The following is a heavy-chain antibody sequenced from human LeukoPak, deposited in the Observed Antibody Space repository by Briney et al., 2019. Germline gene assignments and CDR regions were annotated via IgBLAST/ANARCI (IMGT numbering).Heavy chain of an antibody. CDR3: ARGPDYYDSSGYYQEGYFQH. CDR2: INTNTGNP. V-gene: IGHV7-4-1*02. J-gene: IGHJ1*01. Sequence: ATVKVSCKASGYTFTSYAMNWVRQAPGQGLEWMGWINTNTGNPTYAQGFTGRFVFSLDTSVSTAYLQISSLKAEDTAVYYCARGPDYYDSSGYYQEGYFQHWGQGTLVTVSS. CDR1: GYTFTSYA. D-gene: IGHD3-22*01.